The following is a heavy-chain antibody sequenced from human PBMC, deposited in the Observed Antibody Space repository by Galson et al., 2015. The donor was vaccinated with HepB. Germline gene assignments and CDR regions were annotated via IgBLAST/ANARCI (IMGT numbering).Heavy chain of an antibody. CDR2: ISYDGSNK. CDR3: AREGVGWVAATPYFDY. J-gene: IGHJ4*02. Sequence: SLRLSCAASGFTFSSYAMHWVRQAPGKGLEWVAVISYDGSNKYYADSVKGRFTISRDNSKNTLYLQMNSLRAEDTAVYYCAREGVGWVAATPYFDYWGQGTLVTVSS. CDR1: GFTFSSYA. D-gene: IGHD2-15*01. V-gene: IGHV3-30-3*01.